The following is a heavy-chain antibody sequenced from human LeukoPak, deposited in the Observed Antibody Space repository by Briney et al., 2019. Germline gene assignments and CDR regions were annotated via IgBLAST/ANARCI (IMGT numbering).Heavy chain of an antibody. CDR2: TYYRSTWYN. CDR3: ARRLTQYDCFDP. V-gene: IGHV6-1*01. J-gene: IGHJ5*02. Sequence: SQTLSLTCAISGDSVSSNSVTWNWIRQSPSRGLEWLGRTYYRSTWYNDYAVSVRGQITVNPDTSKNQFSLHLNSVTPEDTAVYYCARRLTQYDCFDPWGQGILVTVSS. D-gene: IGHD2-2*01. CDR1: GDSVSSNSVT.